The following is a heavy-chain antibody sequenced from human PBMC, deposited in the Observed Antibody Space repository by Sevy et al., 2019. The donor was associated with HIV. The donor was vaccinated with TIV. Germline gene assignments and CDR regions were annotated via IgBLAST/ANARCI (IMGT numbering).Heavy chain of an antibody. D-gene: IGHD3-10*01. V-gene: IGHV3-64D*06. CDR3: VKISGSNNYYYYYMDV. CDR1: GFIFSNYA. CDR2: ISNNGGST. Sequence: GGSLRLSCSASGFIFSNYAFHWVRQAPGKGLEYVSAISNNGGSTFCADSVKGRFTISRDNSKNTLFLQMSSLRAEDTAVYYCVKISGSNNYYYYYMDVWGKGTTVTVSS. J-gene: IGHJ6*03.